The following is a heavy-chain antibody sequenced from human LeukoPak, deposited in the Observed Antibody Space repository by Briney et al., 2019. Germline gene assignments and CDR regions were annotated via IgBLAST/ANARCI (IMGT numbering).Heavy chain of an antibody. J-gene: IGHJ4*02. V-gene: IGHV1-2*06. CDR3: ARDYCSSTSCLFDY. CDR1: GYTFTGYH. D-gene: IGHD2-2*01. CDR2: INPNSGDT. Sequence: ASVKVSCKASGYTFTGYHMHWVRQAPGQGLEWMGRINPNSGDTNSAQKFQSTVTMTRNTSISTAYMDLSRLTSDDTAVYYCARDYCSSTSCLFDYWGQGTLVTVSS.